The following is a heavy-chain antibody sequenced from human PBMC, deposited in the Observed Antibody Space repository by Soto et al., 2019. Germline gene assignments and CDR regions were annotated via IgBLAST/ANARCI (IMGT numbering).Heavy chain of an antibody. D-gene: IGHD3-22*01. CDR1: GYTFTSYG. CDR3: ARAPYYYDSSGFGAFDI. J-gene: IGHJ3*02. Sequence: GASVKVSCKASGYTFTSYGICWVRQSPGQGLEWMGIINPSGGSTSYAQKSQGRVTMTRDTSTSTVYMELSSLRSEDTAVYYCARAPYYYDSSGFGAFDIWGQGTMVTVSS. V-gene: IGHV1-46*01. CDR2: INPSGGST.